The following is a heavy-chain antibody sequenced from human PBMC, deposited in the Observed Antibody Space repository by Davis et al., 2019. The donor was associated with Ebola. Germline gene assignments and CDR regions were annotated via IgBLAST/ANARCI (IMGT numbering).Heavy chain of an antibody. CDR2: TYYNSKWYN. CDR1: GDSVSSGG. J-gene: IGHJ4*02. CDR3: ARGWLRSGFDY. V-gene: IGHV6-1*01. Sequence: HPQTLSLTCAIPGDSVSSGGWNWISQSPSRGLEWLGRTYYNSKWYNDYAVSVKSRITINPNTSKNQFSLQLSSVTPEDTAVYYCARGWLRSGFDYWGQGNLVIVSS. D-gene: IGHD5-12*01.